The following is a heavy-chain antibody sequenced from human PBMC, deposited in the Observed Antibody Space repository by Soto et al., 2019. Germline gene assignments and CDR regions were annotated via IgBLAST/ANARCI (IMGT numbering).Heavy chain of an antibody. Sequence: ASVKVSCKASGYTFTGYYMHWVRQAPGQGLEWMGWINPNSGGTNYAQKFQGWVTMTRDTSISTAYMELSRLRSDDTAVYYCARDTVLREYSSSSGIDRAFDIWGQGTMVTVSS. V-gene: IGHV1-2*04. J-gene: IGHJ3*02. CDR1: GYTFTGYY. D-gene: IGHD6-6*01. CDR3: ARDTVLREYSSSSGIDRAFDI. CDR2: INPNSGGT.